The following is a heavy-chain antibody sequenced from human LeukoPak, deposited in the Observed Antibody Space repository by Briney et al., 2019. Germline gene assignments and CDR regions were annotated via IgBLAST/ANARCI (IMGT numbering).Heavy chain of an antibody. CDR3: AKDEGDWYFDL. CDR1: GFTFDDYG. CDR2: ISGSGST. J-gene: IGHJ2*01. V-gene: IGHV3-23*01. Sequence: GGSLRLSCAASGFTFDDYGMSWVRQAPGKGLEWVSVISGSGSTYYADSVKGRFIISGDTSKNTLYLQMNSLRAEDTAVYYCAKDEGDWYFDLWGRGTLVTVSS.